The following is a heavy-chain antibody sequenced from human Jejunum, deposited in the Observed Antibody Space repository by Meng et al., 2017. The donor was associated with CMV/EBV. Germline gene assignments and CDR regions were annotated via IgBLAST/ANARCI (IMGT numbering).Heavy chain of an antibody. CDR3: ARDPYGGNPVFGFGY. J-gene: IGHJ4*02. CDR2: ISDSGDTI. CDR1: FFFSANE. D-gene: IGHD4-23*01. Sequence: FFFSANEMTWGRQAPGKGLEWISYISDSGDTIYYADSVKGRFTSSRDNTKNSVFLQRNSLRAEDTAVYYCARDPYGGNPVFGFGYWGQGTLVTVSS. V-gene: IGHV3-11*01.